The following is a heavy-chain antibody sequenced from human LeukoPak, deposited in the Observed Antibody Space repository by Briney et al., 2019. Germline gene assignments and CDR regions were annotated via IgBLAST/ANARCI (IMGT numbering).Heavy chain of an antibody. V-gene: IGHV3-30*18. J-gene: IGHJ4*02. CDR1: GFTLSSYG. Sequence: GGSLRLSCVVSGFTLSSYGLHWVRQAPGKGLEWVAVISYDGNNEYYADSVKGRFTISRDNSKNTLYLQMNSLRAEDTAVYYCAKIESLGYWGQGTLVTVSS. CDR3: AKIESLGY. D-gene: IGHD2/OR15-2a*01. CDR2: ISYDGNNE.